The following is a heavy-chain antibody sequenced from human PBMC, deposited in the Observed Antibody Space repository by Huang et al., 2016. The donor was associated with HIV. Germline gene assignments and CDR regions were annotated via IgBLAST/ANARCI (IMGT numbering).Heavy chain of an antibody. J-gene: IGHJ6*03. CDR1: GGSIRSSDYH. D-gene: IGHD3-10*01. V-gene: IGHV4-39*01. CDR3: ARHREGPVAYYSGWGSHLNYMDV. Sequence: QLLLQESGPGLVKPSEALALTCAVSGGSIRSSDYHWGWIRQPPGKGLAGIGSIYYKGSTHYSPALKSRVTIAVDTSKNLFFLNLTSMTAADTAVYYCARHREGPVAYYSGWGSHLNYMDVWGRGRTVVVSS. CDR2: IYYKGST.